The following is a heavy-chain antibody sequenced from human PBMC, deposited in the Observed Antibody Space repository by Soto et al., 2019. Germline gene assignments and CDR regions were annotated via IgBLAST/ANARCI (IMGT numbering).Heavy chain of an antibody. J-gene: IGHJ4*02. CDR3: ATYDFGTFDY. Sequence: SETLSLTCAVSGDSISSSFWWSWVRQPPGKGLEWIGEIYHTESTVYNPSLKSRVTISVDKSKNQFSLNLDSVTAADTAVYYCATYDFGTFDYWGRGILLTVSS. CDR2: IYHTEST. D-gene: IGHD4-17*01. CDR1: GDSISSSFW. V-gene: IGHV4-4*02.